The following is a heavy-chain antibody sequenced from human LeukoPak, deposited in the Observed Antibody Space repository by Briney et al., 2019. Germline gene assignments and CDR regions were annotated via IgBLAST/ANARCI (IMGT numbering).Heavy chain of an antibody. CDR1: AFTFSSYS. Sequence: GGSLRLSCAASAFTFSSYSMSWIRQAPGKGLEHISYISSSGSTIYYADSVKGRFTISRDNAKNSLYLQMNSLRAEDTAVYYCARGGTYYGSGSYLGYWGQGTLVTVSS. V-gene: IGHV3-48*04. J-gene: IGHJ4*02. D-gene: IGHD3-10*01. CDR3: ARGGTYYGSGSYLGY. CDR2: ISSSGSTI.